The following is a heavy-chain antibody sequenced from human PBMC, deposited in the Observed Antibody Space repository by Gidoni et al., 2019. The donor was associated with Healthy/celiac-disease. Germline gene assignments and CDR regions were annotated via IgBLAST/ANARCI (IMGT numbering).Heavy chain of an antibody. CDR3: AKGTGYSSSWGDYFDY. J-gene: IGHJ4*02. CDR2: ISGSGGST. Sequence: EVQLLESGGGLVQPGGSLRLSCAAPGFTVSSHAMSWVRQAQGKGLEWVSAISGSGGSTYYADSVKGRFTISRDNSKNTLYLQMNSLRAEDTAVYYCAKGTGYSSSWGDYFDYWGQGTLVTVSS. CDR1: GFTVSSHA. D-gene: IGHD6-13*01. V-gene: IGHV3-23*01.